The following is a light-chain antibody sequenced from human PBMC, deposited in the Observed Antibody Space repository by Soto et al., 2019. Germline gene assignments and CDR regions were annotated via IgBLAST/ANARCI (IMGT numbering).Light chain of an antibody. V-gene: IGLV2-8*01. CDR2: EVT. Sequence: QSALTQPPSASGSPGQSVTISCTGTSSDVGGSDYVSWYQQDPGKAPKLIIYEVTKRPAGVSDRFSGSKSGNTASLTVSGLQADDESYYYCSSFARGDNPHVLFGGGTKLTVL. CDR3: SSFARGDNPHVL. J-gene: IGLJ2*01. CDR1: SSDVGGSDY.